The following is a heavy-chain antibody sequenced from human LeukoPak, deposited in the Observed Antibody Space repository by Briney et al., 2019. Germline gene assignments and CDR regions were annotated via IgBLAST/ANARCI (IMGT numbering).Heavy chain of an antibody. D-gene: IGHD4-17*01. V-gene: IGHV3-48*02. J-gene: IGHJ4*02. CDR1: GFTFSSYS. Sequence: PGGSLRLSCAASGFTFSSYSMNWVRQAPGKGLEWVSYISSSNSIIYYADSVKGRFTISRDNAKNSLYLQMNSLRDEDTAMYYCARDPRDYGYFDYWGQGTLATVSS. CDR3: ARDPRDYGYFDY. CDR2: ISSSNSII.